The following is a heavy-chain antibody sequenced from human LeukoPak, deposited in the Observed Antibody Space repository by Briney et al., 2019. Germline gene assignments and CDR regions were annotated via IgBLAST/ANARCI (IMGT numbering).Heavy chain of an antibody. CDR2: IDAGSGDT. J-gene: IGHJ4*02. CDR3: ARDLSSTPNWELDH. Sequence: GASVKVSCKASGYTFSGYFVHWVRQAPGQGLEWMGRIDAGSGDTEFAQKFQGRVTMTRDTFVSTACMEVSGLTSDDTAMYYCARDLSSTPNWELDHWGQGTLVTASS. V-gene: IGHV1-2*06. CDR1: GYTFSGYF. D-gene: IGHD1-1*01.